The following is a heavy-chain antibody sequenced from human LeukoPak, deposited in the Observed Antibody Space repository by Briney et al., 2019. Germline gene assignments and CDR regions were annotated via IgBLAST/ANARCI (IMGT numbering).Heavy chain of an antibody. CDR1: GFTFSSYS. CDR2: IRSSSSTI. J-gene: IGHJ4*02. CDR3: ARDTGGAAADMRGFDY. D-gene: IGHD6-13*01. V-gene: IGHV3-48*02. Sequence: GGSLRLSCAASGFTFSSYSMNWVRQAPGKGLEWVSYIRSSSSTIYYADSVKGRFTISRDNAKNSLYLQMNSLRDEDTAVYYCARDTGGAAADMRGFDYWGQGTLVTVSS.